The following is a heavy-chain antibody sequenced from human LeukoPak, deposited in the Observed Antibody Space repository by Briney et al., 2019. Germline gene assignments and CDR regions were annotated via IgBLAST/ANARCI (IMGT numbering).Heavy chain of an antibody. CDR2: IYYSGST. J-gene: IGHJ3*02. CDR3: ASFCGGDCAGAFDI. V-gene: IGHV4-59*01. Sequence: SETLSLTCTVSGGSISSYYWSWIRQPPGKGLEWIGYIYYSGSTNYNPSLKSRVTISVDTSKNQFSLKLSSVTAADTAVYYCASFCGGDCAGAFDIWGQGSMVTVSS. D-gene: IGHD2-21*02. CDR1: GGSISSYY.